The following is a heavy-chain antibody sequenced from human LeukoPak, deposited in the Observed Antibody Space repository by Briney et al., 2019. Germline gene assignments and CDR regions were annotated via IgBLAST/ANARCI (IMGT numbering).Heavy chain of an antibody. CDR3: ARECYSYGRDV. J-gene: IGHJ6*04. V-gene: IGHV3-64*01. Sequence: GGSLTLFCTASGYTFSSYAMHWARQAPGKGLEHVSAISSNGGSTYYANSVKGRFTISRDNSKNTLYLQMGSLRAEDMAVYYCARECYSYGRDVWGAGTTGTVSS. CDR1: GYTFSSYA. CDR2: ISSNGGST.